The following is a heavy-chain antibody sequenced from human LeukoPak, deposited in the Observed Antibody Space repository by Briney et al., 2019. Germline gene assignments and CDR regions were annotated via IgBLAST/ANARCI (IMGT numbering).Heavy chain of an antibody. Sequence: SETLSLTCAVYGGSFSGYYWSWIRQPPGKGLEWIGEINHSGSTNYNPSLKSRVTISVDTSKNQFSLKLSSVTAADTAVYYCASAHYYYYYGMDVWGQGTTVTVSS. CDR2: INHSGST. J-gene: IGHJ6*02. CDR1: GGSFSGYY. V-gene: IGHV4-34*01. CDR3: ASAHYYYYYGMDV.